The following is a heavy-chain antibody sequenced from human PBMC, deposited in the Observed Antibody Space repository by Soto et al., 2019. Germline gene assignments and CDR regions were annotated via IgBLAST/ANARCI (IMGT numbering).Heavy chain of an antibody. J-gene: IGHJ3*02. V-gene: IGHV3-23*01. CDR1: GFTFSSYA. CDR3: VKDKKYDILSAWDALDI. D-gene: IGHD3-9*01. CDR2: ISGGGGGT. Sequence: GGSLRLSCAASGFTFSSYAMTWVGQAPGKGLEWVAAISGGGGGTYYAGPVKGRFTISRDNSKNTLHLQMNNLRAEDTAIYYCVKDKKYDILSAWDALDIWGHGTLVTVSS.